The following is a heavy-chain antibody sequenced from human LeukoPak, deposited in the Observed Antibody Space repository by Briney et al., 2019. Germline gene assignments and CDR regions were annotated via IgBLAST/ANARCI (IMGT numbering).Heavy chain of an antibody. J-gene: IGHJ4*02. V-gene: IGHV3-23*01. CDR3: AKSTVTTGDWYFDY. Sequence: GGSLRLSCAASGFTFSSYAMTWVRQAPGKGLEGVSAISGSGGATYYADSVKGRFTISRDNSNNTLYLQMNSLRAEDTAVYYCAKSTVTTGDWYFDYWGQGTLVTVSS. D-gene: IGHD4-17*01. CDR1: GFTFSSYA. CDR2: ISGSGGAT.